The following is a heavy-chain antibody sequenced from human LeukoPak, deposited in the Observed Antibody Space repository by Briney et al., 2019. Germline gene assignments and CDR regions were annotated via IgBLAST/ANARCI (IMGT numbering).Heavy chain of an antibody. CDR3: ARVGIVVPDYYYYMDV. V-gene: IGHV3-74*01. D-gene: IGHD2-21*01. CDR1: GFTFSSYW. J-gene: IGHJ6*03. CDR2: INTDGSST. Sequence: GGSLRLSCAASGFTFSSYWMHWVRQAPGKGLVWDSRINTDGSSTSYADSVKGRFTISRDNAKNTLYLQMNSLRAEDTAVYYCARVGIVVPDYYYYMDVWGKGTTVTVPS.